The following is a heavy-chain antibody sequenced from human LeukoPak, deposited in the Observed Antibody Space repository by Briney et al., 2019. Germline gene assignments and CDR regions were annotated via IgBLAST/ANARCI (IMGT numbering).Heavy chain of an antibody. D-gene: IGHD3-10*01. CDR2: IYYSGST. CDR1: GGSISSSSYY. V-gene: IGHV4-30-4*01. CDR3: ASYGSGSYYQTGLDY. J-gene: IGHJ4*02. Sequence: PSETLSLTCTVSGGSISSSSYYWTWIHQPPGKGLEWIGYIYYSGSTYYNPSLKSRVTISVDMSKNQFSLKLSSVTAADTAVYYCASYGSGSYYQTGLDYWGQGTLVTDTS.